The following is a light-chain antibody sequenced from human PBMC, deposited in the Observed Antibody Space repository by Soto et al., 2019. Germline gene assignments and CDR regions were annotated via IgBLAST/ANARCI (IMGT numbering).Light chain of an antibody. CDR2: WAS. CDR1: QTVLDSSNNKNY. V-gene: IGKV4-1*01. J-gene: IGKJ1*01. CDR3: QQFYRSPWT. Sequence: DIVMTQSPDSLALSLGERATINCKSSQTVLDSSNNKNYLAWYQQKPGQPPKLLIYWASTRESGVPDRFSGSGSETDFTLTISSLQAEAVVLYYDQQFYRSPWTFGQGTKVEIK.